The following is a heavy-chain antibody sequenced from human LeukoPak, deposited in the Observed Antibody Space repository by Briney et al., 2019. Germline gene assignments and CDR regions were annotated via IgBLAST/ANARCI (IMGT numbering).Heavy chain of an antibody. D-gene: IGHD4-17*01. Sequence: SVKVSCKASGGTFSSYAISWVRQAPGQGLEWMGRIIPILGIANYAQKFQGRVTMTRNTSISTAYMELSSLRSEDTAVYYCASSNGDHSSYWGQGTLVTVSS. J-gene: IGHJ4*02. V-gene: IGHV1-69*04. CDR2: IIPILGIA. CDR3: ASSNGDHSSY. CDR1: GGTFSSYA.